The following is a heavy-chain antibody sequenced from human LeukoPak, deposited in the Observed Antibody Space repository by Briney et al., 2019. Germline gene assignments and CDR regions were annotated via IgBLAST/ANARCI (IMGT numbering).Heavy chain of an antibody. V-gene: IGHV4-61*02. CDR2: IYTSGST. CDR3: ARRFSNSHFDY. Sequence: SETLSLTCTVSGGSISSGSYYWSWIRQPAGKGLEWIGRIYTSGSTNYNPSLKSRVTISVDTSKNQFSLKLSSVTAADTAVYYCARRFSNSHFDYWGQGTLVTVSS. CDR1: GGSISSGSYY. D-gene: IGHD6-6*01. J-gene: IGHJ4*02.